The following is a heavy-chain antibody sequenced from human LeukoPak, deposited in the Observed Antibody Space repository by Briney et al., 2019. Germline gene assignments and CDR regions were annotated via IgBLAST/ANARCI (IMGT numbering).Heavy chain of an antibody. CDR2: ISSNGGST. J-gene: IGHJ4*02. CDR3: ATTGTTGNANDY. CDR1: GFTFSSYA. D-gene: IGHD1-7*01. V-gene: IGHV3-64*01. Sequence: QPGGSLRLSCASYGFTFSSYAMHWVRQAPGKGLEYVSAISSNGGSTYYANSVKGRFTISRDNSKNTLYLQMGSLRAEDMAVYYCATTGTTGNANDYWGQGTLVTVSS.